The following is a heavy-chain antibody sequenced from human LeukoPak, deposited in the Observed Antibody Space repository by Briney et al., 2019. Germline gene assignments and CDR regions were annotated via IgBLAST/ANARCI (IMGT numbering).Heavy chain of an antibody. CDR2: IRSSGEST. V-gene: IGHV3-23*01. Sequence: PGGSLRLSCAASGFTFSSYAMSWVRQAPGKGLEWVSGIRSSGESTYYADSVKGRFTIFRDNSKKTLYLQMNSLRAEDTAVYYCTRRAGTSPIDYWGQGTLVTVSS. D-gene: IGHD6-13*01. CDR3: TRRAGTSPIDY. J-gene: IGHJ4*02. CDR1: GFTFSSYA.